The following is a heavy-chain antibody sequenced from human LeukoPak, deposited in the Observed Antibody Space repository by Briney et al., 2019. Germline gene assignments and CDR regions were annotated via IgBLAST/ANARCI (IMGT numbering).Heavy chain of an antibody. D-gene: IGHD4-17*01. CDR2: INSDGIST. J-gene: IGHJ4*02. Sequence: PGRSLRLSCAASAFTFSSYWMHWVRQAPGKGLVWVLRINSDGISTSYADSVKGRFTISRDNAKNTLYLQMNSLRAEDTAVYYCAKGGATVIDYWGQGTLVTVSS. CDR1: AFTFSSYW. V-gene: IGHV3-74*01. CDR3: AKGGATVIDY.